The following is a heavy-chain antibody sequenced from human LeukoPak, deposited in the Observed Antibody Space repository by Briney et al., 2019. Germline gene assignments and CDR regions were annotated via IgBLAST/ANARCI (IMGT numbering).Heavy chain of an antibody. D-gene: IGHD6-19*01. CDR3: ARDHQWLDAFDY. V-gene: IGHV3-21*01. J-gene: IGHJ4*02. CDR2: ISSTNGHT. Sequence: GGSLRLSCAASGFSFSFSNMNWVRQAPGKGLEWVSYISSTNGHTYYADSVKGRFTISRDNSQNAIYLQMNSLRAEDTAVYYCARDHQWLDAFDYWGQGTLVTVSS. CDR1: GFSFSFSN.